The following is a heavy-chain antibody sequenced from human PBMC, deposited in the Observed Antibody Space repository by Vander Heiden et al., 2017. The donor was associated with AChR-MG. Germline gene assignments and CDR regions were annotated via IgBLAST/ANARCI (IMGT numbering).Heavy chain of an antibody. CDR2: IYPSDSDV. D-gene: IGHD2-2*01. Sequence: EVQLVQSGAEVKKPGESLKISCKGSGFTFGPYWLAWVRQRPGRGLEWMGIIYPSDSDVKYSPSFEGQVTISADKSINTAYLQWNSLKASDTAIYFCARNPIPYCSTKNCFGRFDTWGRGTLVNVSS. CDR1: GFTFGPYW. J-gene: IGHJ5*02. V-gene: IGHV5-51*01. CDR3: ARNPIPYCSTKNCFGRFDT.